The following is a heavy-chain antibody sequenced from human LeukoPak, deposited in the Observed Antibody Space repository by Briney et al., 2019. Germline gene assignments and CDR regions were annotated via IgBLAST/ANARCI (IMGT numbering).Heavy chain of an antibody. Sequence: GGSLRLSCAASGFTFSSYSMNWVRQAPGKGLEWVSYISSSSSTIYYADSVKGRFTISRDNAKNSLYLQMNSLRAEDTAVYYCARGTKDFWSGYHGYFDYWGQGTLVTVSS. J-gene: IGHJ4*02. CDR1: GFTFSSYS. CDR2: ISSSSSTI. V-gene: IGHV3-48*01. CDR3: ARGTKDFWSGYHGYFDY. D-gene: IGHD3-3*01.